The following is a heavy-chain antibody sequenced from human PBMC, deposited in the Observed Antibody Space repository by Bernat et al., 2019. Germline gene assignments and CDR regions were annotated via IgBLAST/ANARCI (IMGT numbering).Heavy chain of an antibody. CDR1: GFTFSNYG. Sequence: QVQLVESGGGVVQPGTSLRLSCVASGFTFSNYGMHLVRQAPGKGLEWVAVIWYDSSNSYYADSVRGRFTISKDNSKNTLFLQMNSLRTEDTGVYYCAREGWSAMAAAGTGADYWGQGTLVSVSS. V-gene: IGHV3-33*01. CDR2: IWYDSSNS. CDR3: AREGWSAMAAAGTGADY. D-gene: IGHD6-25*01. J-gene: IGHJ4*02.